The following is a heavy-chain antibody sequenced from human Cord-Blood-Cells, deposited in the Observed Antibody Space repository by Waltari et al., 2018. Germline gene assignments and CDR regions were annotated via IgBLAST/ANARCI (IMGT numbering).Heavy chain of an antibody. CDR1: GGSISSGSYY. CDR3: ARDSHGVATGGTYYYYGMDV. D-gene: IGHD5-12*01. Sequence: QVQLQESGPGLVKPSQTLSLTCPVSGGSISSGSYYWSWNRQPAGKGLEWIGYIYTSGSTNYNPSLKSRVTISVDTSKNQFSLKLSSVTAADTAVYYCARDSHGVATGGTYYYYGMDVWGQGTTVTVSS. V-gene: IGHV4-61*09. CDR2: IYTSGST. J-gene: IGHJ6*02.